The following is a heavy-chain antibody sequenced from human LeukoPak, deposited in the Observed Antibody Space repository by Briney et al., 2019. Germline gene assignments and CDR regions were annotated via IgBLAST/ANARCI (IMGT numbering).Heavy chain of an antibody. V-gene: IGHV4-31*03. J-gene: IGHJ4*02. CDR1: GGSISSGGYY. CDR3: AREIWFGELTYFDY. Sequence: SQTLSLTCTVSGGSISSGGYYWSWIRQHPGKGLEWIGYIYYSGSTYYNPSLKSRVTISVDTSKNQFSLKLSSVTAADTTVYYCAREIWFGELTYFDYWGQGTLVTVPS. CDR2: IYYSGST. D-gene: IGHD3-10*01.